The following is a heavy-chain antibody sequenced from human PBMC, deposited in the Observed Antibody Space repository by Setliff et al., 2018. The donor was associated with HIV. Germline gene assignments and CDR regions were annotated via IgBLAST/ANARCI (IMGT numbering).Heavy chain of an antibody. J-gene: IGHJ5*02. CDR3: ARGGGPTIFGLDP. D-gene: IGHD3-3*01. Sequence: NPSETLSLTCTVSGGSINSYYWSWIRQPPGKGLEWIGYIYYSGTTNYNPSLKSRVTISVDTSNNQFSLKLSSLTAADTAVYYCARGGGPTIFGLDPWGQGTLVTVS. CDR1: GGSINSYY. V-gene: IGHV4-59*01. CDR2: IYYSGTT.